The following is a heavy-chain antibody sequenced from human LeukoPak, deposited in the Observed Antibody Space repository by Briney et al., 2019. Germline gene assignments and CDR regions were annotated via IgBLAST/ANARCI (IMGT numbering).Heavy chain of an antibody. D-gene: IGHD6-13*01. J-gene: IGHJ4*02. Sequence: SETLSLTCTVSGGSMSHHWSWIRQSPGKGLEWIGYISHTASTNYNPSLKSRVTLSIDTSKSQLSFQLTSVTAADTAVYYCARVSSSWPHYYFDYWGQGTRVTASS. V-gene: IGHV4-59*11. CDR2: ISHTAST. CDR1: GGSMSHH. CDR3: ARVSSSWPHYYFDY.